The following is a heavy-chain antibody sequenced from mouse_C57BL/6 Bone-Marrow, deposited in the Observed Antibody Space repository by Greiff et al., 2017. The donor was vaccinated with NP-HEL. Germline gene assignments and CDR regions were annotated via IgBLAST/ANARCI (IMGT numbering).Heavy chain of an antibody. CDR1: GFNIKDYY. CDR2: IDPEDGET. J-gene: IGHJ2*01. Sequence: VQLKESGAELVKPGASVKLSCTASGFNIKDYYMHWVKQRTEQGLEWIGRIDPEDGETKYAPNFQGKATITADTSSNTAYLQLSSLTSEDTAVYYCARDYGNPYWGQGTTLTVAS. D-gene: IGHD2-1*01. CDR3: ARDYGNPY. V-gene: IGHV14-2*01.